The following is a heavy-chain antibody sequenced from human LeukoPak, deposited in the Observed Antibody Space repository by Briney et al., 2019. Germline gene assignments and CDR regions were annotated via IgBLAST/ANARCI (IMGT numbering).Heavy chain of an antibody. Sequence: SETLSLTCAVYGGSFSGYYWSWIRQPPGKGLEWIGEINHSGSTNYNPSLKSRVTISVDTSKNQFSLKLSSVTAADTAVYYCARSYCSDGTCYPMLLDSWGQGTLVTVSS. CDR3: ARSYCSDGTCYPMLLDS. CDR2: INHSGST. CDR1: GGSFSGYY. J-gene: IGHJ4*02. D-gene: IGHD2-15*01. V-gene: IGHV4-34*01.